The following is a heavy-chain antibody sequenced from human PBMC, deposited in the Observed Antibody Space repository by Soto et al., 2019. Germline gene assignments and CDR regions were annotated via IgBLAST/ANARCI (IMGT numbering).Heavy chain of an antibody. CDR1: GFTFSSYG. J-gene: IGHJ2*01. CDR3: AKGLGYNFRPRSLDL. Sequence: QVQLVESGGGVVQPGRSLRLSCITSGFTFSSYGMHWVRQAPGKGLEGVAVITDYGSEEFYPDSVKGRFTISRDNADNTLPLQMNSRRIEATAVYYGAKGLGYNFRPRSLDLWGRGTLVPVSS. V-gene: IGHV3-30*18. CDR2: ITDYGSEE. D-gene: IGHD5-18*01.